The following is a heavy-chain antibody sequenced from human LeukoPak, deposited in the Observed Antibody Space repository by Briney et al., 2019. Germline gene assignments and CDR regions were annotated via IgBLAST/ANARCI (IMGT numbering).Heavy chain of an antibody. CDR1: GFTFSSYG. J-gene: IGHJ4*02. V-gene: IGHV3-30*02. CDR2: MRYDGSNK. D-gene: IGHD3-10*01. Sequence: GGSLRLSCAASGFTFSSYGMHWVRQAPGKGLEWVAFMRYDGSNKYYADSVKGRFTISRDNAMDTLYLQMNSLRADDTAVYYCVKDRVDGSGSQFDSWGQGSLVIVSS. CDR3: VKDRVDGSGSQFDS.